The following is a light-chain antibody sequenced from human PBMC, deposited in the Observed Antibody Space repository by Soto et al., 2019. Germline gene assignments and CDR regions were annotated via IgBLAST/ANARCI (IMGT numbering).Light chain of an antibody. CDR2: GAS. V-gene: IGKV3-20*01. J-gene: IGKJ2*01. CDR1: QNVDNNF. CDR3: QQYGSLPYT. Sequence: ENVLTQSPGTLSLSPGERATLSCRASQNVDNNFLAWYQHKPGQPPRLLIFGASIRAAGIPDRFSGNGSGTDFTLSISRLEPEDFVVYHCQQYGSLPYTFGQGTKLDI.